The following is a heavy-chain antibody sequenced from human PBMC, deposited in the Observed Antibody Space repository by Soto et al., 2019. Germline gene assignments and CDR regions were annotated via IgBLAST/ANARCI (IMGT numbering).Heavy chain of an antibody. CDR3: ARGGTLDTATTRQTIYYYYYYMDV. CDR2: IIPILGIA. D-gene: IGHD5-18*01. J-gene: IGHJ6*03. Sequence: GASVKVSCKASGGTFSSYTISWVRQAPGQGLEWMGRIIPILGIANYAQKFQGRVTITADKSTSTAYMELSSLRSEDTAVYYCARGGTLDTATTRQTIYYYYYYMDVWGKGTTVTVSS. CDR1: GGTFSSYT. V-gene: IGHV1-69*02.